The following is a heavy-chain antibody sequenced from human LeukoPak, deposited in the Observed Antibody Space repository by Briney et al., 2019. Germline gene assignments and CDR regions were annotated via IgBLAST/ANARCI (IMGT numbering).Heavy chain of an antibody. CDR2: IYSSGST. V-gene: IGHV4-4*07. J-gene: IGHJ4*02. CDR1: GGSISSYY. Sequence: SETLSLTCTVSGGSISSYYWSWIRQPAGKGLEWIGRIYSSGSTNYNPSLNSRVTMSVDTSKTQFSLKLSSVTAADTAVYYCARDVIYGETADYWGQGTLVTVSS. CDR3: ARDVIYGETADY. D-gene: IGHD4-17*01.